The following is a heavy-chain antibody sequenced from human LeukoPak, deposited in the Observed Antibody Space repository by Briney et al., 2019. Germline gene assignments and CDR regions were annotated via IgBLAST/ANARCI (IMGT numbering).Heavy chain of an antibody. Sequence: SETLSLTCTVSGGSISSSSYYWGWIRQPPGKGPEWIGSIYYSGSTYYNPSLKSRVTISVDTSKNQFSLKLSSVTAADTAVYYCARLGLTNWFDPWGQGTLVTVSS. J-gene: IGHJ5*02. D-gene: IGHD4/OR15-4a*01. CDR3: ARLGLTNWFDP. CDR1: GGSISSSSYY. V-gene: IGHV4-39*01. CDR2: IYYSGST.